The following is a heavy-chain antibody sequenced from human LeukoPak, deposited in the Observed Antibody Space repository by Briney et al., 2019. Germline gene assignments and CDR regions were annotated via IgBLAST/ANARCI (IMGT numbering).Heavy chain of an antibody. CDR3: ARDRGLVATNADYYMDV. D-gene: IGHD5-12*01. V-gene: IGHV3-11*01. Sequence: GGTLRLSCADSGFTFSHCNMSWSCQAPRTGKEGMSYISINDSVFYADSLKGRFTVSMYEAKNTLFLHMNRLSAEDTAMYYCARDRGLVATNADYYMDVWGKGTTVTVSS. J-gene: IGHJ6*03. CDR2: ISINDSV. CDR1: GFTFSHCN.